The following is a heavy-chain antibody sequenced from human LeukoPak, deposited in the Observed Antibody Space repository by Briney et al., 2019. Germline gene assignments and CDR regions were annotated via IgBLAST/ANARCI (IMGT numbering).Heavy chain of an antibody. CDR1: GGSFSGYY. J-gene: IGHJ4*02. CDR2: INHSGST. D-gene: IGHD3-10*01. CDR3: ARVTYYYGSYFDY. Sequence: PSETLSLTCAVYGGSFSGYYWSWIRQPPGKGLEWIGEINHSGSTNYNPSLKSRVTISVDTSKNQFSLKLSSVTAADTAVYYCARVTYYYGSYFDYWGQGTLVTVSS. V-gene: IGHV4-34*01.